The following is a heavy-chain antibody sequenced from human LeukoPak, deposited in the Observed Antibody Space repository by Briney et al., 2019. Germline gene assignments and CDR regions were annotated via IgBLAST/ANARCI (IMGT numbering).Heavy chain of an antibody. J-gene: IGHJ5*02. CDR2: IYPGDSDT. Sequence: GESLKISCKGSGYSFTSYCIGWVRQMPGKGLEWMGIIYPGDSDTRYSPSFQGQVTISADKSISTAYLQWSSLKASDTAMYYCARSGDYCSSTSCVTGFDPWGQGTMVTVSS. D-gene: IGHD2-2*01. V-gene: IGHV5-51*01. CDR1: GYSFTSYC. CDR3: ARSGDYCSSTSCVTGFDP.